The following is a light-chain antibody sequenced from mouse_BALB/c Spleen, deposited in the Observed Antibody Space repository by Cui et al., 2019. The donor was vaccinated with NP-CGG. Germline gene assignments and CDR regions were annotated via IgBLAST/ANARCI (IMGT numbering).Light chain of an antibody. Sequence: QAVLTQESALTTSPGETVTLTCRSSTGAVTTSNYANWVQEKPDHLFTGLIGGTNNRAPGVPARFSGSLIGDKAALTITGAQTEDKAIYFCALWYSSHWVFGGGTKLTVL. V-gene: IGLV1*01. J-gene: IGLJ1*01. CDR3: ALWYSSHWV. CDR2: GTN. CDR1: TGAVTTSNY.